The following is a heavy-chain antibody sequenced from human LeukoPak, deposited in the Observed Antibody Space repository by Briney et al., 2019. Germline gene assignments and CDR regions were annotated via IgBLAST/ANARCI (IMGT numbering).Heavy chain of an antibody. Sequence: GGSLRLSCAAAGVTFSSYATSWVRQAPGKGLEWVSAISGSGGSTYYADSVKGRFTISRDNSKNTLYLQMNSLRAEDTAVYYCAKDSPRTMIPYGLFDYWGQGTLVTVSS. V-gene: IGHV3-23*01. CDR2: ISGSGGST. D-gene: IGHD3-22*01. CDR1: GVTFSSYA. J-gene: IGHJ4*02. CDR3: AKDSPRTMIPYGLFDY.